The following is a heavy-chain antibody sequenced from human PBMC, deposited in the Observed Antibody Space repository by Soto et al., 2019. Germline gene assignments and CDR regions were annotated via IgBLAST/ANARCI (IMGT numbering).Heavy chain of an antibody. V-gene: IGHV4-59*01. CDR2: IYYSGST. D-gene: IGHD1-1*01. Sequence: QVQLQESGPGLVKPSETLSLTCTVSGGSISSYYWSWIRQPPGKGLEWIGYIYYSGSTNYNPSPKSRVPISVDTSKNQFSLKLPSVTAADTAVYYCARADTPLDYNWFDPRCQRDLVTVSS. CDR1: GGSISSYY. CDR3: ARADTPLDYNWFDP. J-gene: IGHJ5*02.